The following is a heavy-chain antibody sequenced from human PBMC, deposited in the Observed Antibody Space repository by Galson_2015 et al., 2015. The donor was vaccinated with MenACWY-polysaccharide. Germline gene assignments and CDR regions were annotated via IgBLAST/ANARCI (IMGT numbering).Heavy chain of an antibody. CDR2: IRYDGSEK. Sequence: SLRLSCAASGFTFSSYGMHWVRQAPGKGLKWVAFIRYDGSEKYYVDSVKGRFSISRDNAKNSLYLQMNSLRSEDTAVYYCARDPLDSSGYTRGSVFDLWGRGTLVTVSS. J-gene: IGHJ2*01. CDR1: GFTFSSYG. D-gene: IGHD3-22*01. V-gene: IGHV3-30*02. CDR3: ARDPLDSSGYTRGSVFDL.